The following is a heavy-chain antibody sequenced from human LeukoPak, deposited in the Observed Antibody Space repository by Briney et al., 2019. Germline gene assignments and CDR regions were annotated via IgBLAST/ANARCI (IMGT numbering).Heavy chain of an antibody. CDR2: IIPIFGTA. CDR3: ARGGYCSGGSCYSDATPFDY. D-gene: IGHD2-15*01. V-gene: IGHV1-69*01. J-gene: IGHJ4*02. CDR1: VGTFSSYA. Sequence: SVKVSCKASVGTFSSYAISWVRQAPGHGLEWMGGIIPIFGTANYAQKFQGRVTITADESTSTAYMELSSLRSEDTAVYYCARGGYCSGGSCYSDATPFDYWGQGTLVTVSS.